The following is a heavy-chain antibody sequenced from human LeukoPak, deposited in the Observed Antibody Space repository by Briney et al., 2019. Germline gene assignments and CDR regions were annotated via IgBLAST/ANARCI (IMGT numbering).Heavy chain of an antibody. Sequence: SETLSLTCTVSGGSISSSSWSWIRQPPGKGLQWIGYIYHSGSTYYNPSLKSRVTISVDTSKNQFSLRLKSVTAADTAVYYCARVVEYIEMATIAMSFDYWGQGTLVSVSS. J-gene: IGHJ4*02. CDR3: ARVVEYIEMATIAMSFDY. D-gene: IGHD5-24*01. V-gene: IGHV4-59*01. CDR1: GGSISSSS. CDR2: IYHSGST.